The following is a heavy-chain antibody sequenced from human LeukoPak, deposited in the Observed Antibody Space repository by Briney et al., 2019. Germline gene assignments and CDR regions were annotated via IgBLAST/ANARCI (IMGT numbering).Heavy chain of an antibody. V-gene: IGHV3-7*01. CDR1: GFSFSNYW. CDR3: VRDGGVSGYDLLDY. Sequence: GGSLRLSCAASGFSFSNYWMTWVRQAPGKGLEWVAHINQDGSEEHYMDSVKARFTISRDNAKNSLSLQMNSLRAEDTAVYYCVRDGGVSGYDLLDYWGQGTLVTVSS. CDR2: INQDGSEE. J-gene: IGHJ4*02. D-gene: IGHD5-12*01.